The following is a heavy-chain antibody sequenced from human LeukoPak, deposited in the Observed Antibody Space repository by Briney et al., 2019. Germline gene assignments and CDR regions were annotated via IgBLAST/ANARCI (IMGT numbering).Heavy chain of an antibody. CDR1: KFTFSSYD. D-gene: IGHD3-22*01. J-gene: IGHJ3*02. CDR2: ISSSGGSP. V-gene: IGHV3-23*01. CDR3: AKHRPDSSCYYPTPDAFDI. Sequence: GGSLRLSCAASKFTFSSYDMSWVGQAPGKGLALDSAISSSGGSPYYEDSVKGRFTISRDNSKNTLYLQMNSLRAVDTAVYYCAKHRPDSSCYYPTPDAFDIWGQGTMVTVSS.